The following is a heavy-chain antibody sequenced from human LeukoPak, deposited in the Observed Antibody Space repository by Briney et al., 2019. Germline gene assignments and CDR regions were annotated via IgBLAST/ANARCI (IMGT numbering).Heavy chain of an antibody. CDR2: INPNSGGT. CDR1: GYTYTDYY. J-gene: IGHJ4*02. CDR3: AGRPRDWNYVDF. V-gene: IGHV1-2*02. Sequence: ASVKVSCKASGYTYTDYYMYWVRQAPAQGLEWMGWINPNSGGTNYAQKFQGRITMTSDTSISTAYMDLSRLTSDDTAVYYCAGRPRDWNYVDFWGQGTLVTVSS. D-gene: IGHD1-1*01.